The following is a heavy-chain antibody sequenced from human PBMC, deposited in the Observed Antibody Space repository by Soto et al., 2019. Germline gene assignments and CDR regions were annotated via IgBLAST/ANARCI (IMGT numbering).Heavy chain of an antibody. CDR3: ARRGSHGYFRYFDN. V-gene: IGHV1-69*06. CDR2: TNGNLGTG. J-gene: IGHJ4*02. CDR1: GGTFSSYP. D-gene: IGHD4-17*01. Sequence: QVQLVQSGAEVKKPGSSVKVSCKASGGTFSSYPISWVRQAPGQGLEWMGGTNGNLGTGNYAQKFQGRLTITTDKSTTTAYMGLSSLRSEDTAVYYCARRGSHGYFRYFDNGGQGTLVTVSS.